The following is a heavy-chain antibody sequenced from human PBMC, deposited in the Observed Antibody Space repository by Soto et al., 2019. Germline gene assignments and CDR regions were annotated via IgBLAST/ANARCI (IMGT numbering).Heavy chain of an antibody. D-gene: IGHD6-13*01. V-gene: IGHV4-34*01. CDR2: INHSGST. CDR1: GFTFSSYW. J-gene: IGHJ6*02. CDR3: ARGPSKAGYSSSWYYYYYGMDV. Sequence: GSLRLSCAVSGFTFSSYWMHWIRQPPGKGLEWIGEINHSGSTNYNPSLKSRVTISVDTSKNQFSLKLSSVTAADTAVYYCARGPSKAGYSSSWYYYYYGMDVWGQGTTVTVSS.